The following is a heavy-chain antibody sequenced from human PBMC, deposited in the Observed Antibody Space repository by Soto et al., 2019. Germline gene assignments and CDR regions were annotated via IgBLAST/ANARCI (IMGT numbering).Heavy chain of an antibody. D-gene: IGHD1-7*01. CDR2: IYYSGST. J-gene: IGHJ5*02. CDR1: GGSISSYY. V-gene: IGHV4-59*01. Sequence: SETLSLTCTVSGGSISSYYWSWIRQPPGKGLEWIGYIYYSGSTNYNPSLKSRVTISVDTSKNQFSLKLSSVTAADTAVYYCAGAGLELRSRWFDPWGQGTLVTVSS. CDR3: AGAGLELRSRWFDP.